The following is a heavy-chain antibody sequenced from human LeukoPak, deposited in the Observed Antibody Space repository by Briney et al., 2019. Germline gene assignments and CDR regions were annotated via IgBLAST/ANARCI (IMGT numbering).Heavy chain of an antibody. D-gene: IGHD6-13*01. V-gene: IGHV3-33*01. Sequence: GGSLRLSCAASGFTFSSYGMHWVRQAPGKGLEWVAVIWSDGSTKYYADSVKGRFTISRDNSKNTLYLQMNSLRAEDTAVYYCARGQPPSYYDMDVWGQETTVTVSS. CDR3: ARGQPPSYYDMDV. J-gene: IGHJ6*02. CDR1: GFTFSSYG. CDR2: IWSDGSTK.